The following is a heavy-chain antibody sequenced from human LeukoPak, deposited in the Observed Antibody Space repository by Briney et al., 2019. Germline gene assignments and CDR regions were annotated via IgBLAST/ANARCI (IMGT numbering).Heavy chain of an antibody. CDR1: GFTSRRSW. CDR3: ARDVEGGTFDI. D-gene: IGHD3-16*01. Sequence: GGSLRLSCAAPGFTSRRSWMNWVRHALGGGLEWRANIDQSGGRDNYVASVKGRFTIYRDNDKNSLFLEMSSLRADDTAVYFCARDVEGGTFDIWGQGTTVTVSS. J-gene: IGHJ3*02. V-gene: IGHV3-7*05. CDR2: IDQSGGRD.